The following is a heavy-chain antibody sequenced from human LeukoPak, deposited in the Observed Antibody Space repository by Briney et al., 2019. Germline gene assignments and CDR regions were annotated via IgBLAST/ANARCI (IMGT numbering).Heavy chain of an antibody. CDR2: IYSGGSI. D-gene: IGHD1-26*01. V-gene: IGHV3-53*01. CDR3: ARGGSYLNAFDI. CDR1: GFTVSSNY. J-gene: IGHJ3*02. Sequence: GGSLRLSCAASGFTVSSNYMSWVRQAPGKGLEWVSIIYSGGSIFYADSVKGRFTISRDNSKNTLFLQMTSLRAEDTAVYYCARGGSYLNAFDIWGQGTMVTVSS.